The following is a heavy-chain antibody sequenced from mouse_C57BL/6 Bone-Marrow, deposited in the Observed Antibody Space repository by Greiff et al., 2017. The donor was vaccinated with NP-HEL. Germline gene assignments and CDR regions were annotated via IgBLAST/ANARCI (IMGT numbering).Heavy chain of an antibody. CDR3: TTYYEGFDY. Sequence: SLAELVRPGASVKLSCTASGFNIKDDYMHWVKQRPEQGLEWIGWIDPENGDTEYASKFQGKATITADTSSNTAYLQLSSLTSEDTAVYYCTTYYEGFDYWGQGTTLTVSS. V-gene: IGHV14-4*01. CDR1: GFNIKDDY. D-gene: IGHD2-4*01. J-gene: IGHJ2*01. CDR2: IDPENGDT.